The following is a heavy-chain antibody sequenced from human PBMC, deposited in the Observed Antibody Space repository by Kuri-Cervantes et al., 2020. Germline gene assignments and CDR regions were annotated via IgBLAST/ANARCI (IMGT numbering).Heavy chain of an antibody. J-gene: IGHJ4*02. D-gene: IGHD3-9*01. CDR2: ISASGGST. V-gene: IGHV3-23*01. CDR3: AKDQGYYDILTGYYPVHAPDY. CDR1: GFTFSSHA. Sequence: GESLKISCAASGFTFSSHAMSWVRQAPAKGLEWFSAISASGGSTYYADSVKGRFTISRDNAKNSLYLQMNSLRAEDTAVYYCAKDQGYYDILTGYYPVHAPDYWGQGTLVTVSS.